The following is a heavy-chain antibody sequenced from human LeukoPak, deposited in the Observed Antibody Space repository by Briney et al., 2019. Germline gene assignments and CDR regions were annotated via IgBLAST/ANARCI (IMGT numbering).Heavy chain of an antibody. CDR2: IYSNGIT. D-gene: IGHD3-22*01. CDR3: ARRAYYDSSGYYPASGYFDL. J-gene: IGHJ2*01. CDR1: GGSIFSYY. Sequence: SETLSLTCTVSGGSIFSYYFNWIRQPPGKGLEWIGYIYSNGITSYNPSLRSRSTISIATSKNQFSLRLTSVTAADAATYYCARRAYYDSSGYYPASGYFDLWGRGTRVTVSS. V-gene: IGHV4-4*09.